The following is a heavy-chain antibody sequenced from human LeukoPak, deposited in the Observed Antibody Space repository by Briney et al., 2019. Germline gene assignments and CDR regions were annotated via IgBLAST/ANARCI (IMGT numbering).Heavy chain of an antibody. CDR3: ARVQHIVVVTASHAFDI. CDR1: GGSISSGGYS. V-gene: IGHV4-30-2*01. J-gene: IGHJ3*02. D-gene: IGHD2-21*02. CDR2: IYHSGST. Sequence: SQTLSLTCAVSGGSISSGGYSWSWIRQPPGKGLEWIGYIYHSGSTYYNPSLKSRVTISVDRSKNQFSLKLSSVTAADTAVDYWARVQHIVVVTASHAFDIWGQGTMVTVSS.